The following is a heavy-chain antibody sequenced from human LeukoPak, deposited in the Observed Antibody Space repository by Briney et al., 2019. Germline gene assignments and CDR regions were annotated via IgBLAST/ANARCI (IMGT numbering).Heavy chain of an antibody. CDR2: ISAHDGET. CDR3: ARDKVIASAGTPNWFDP. Sequence: ASVKVSCKASGYTFTRYGISWVRQAPGQGLEWLGWISAHDGETNYEQKFQGRVTMTTDTPTSTAYMELRSLRSDDTAVYYCARDKVIASAGTPNWFDPWGQGTLVTVSS. D-gene: IGHD6-13*01. CDR1: GYTFTRYG. V-gene: IGHV1-18*01. J-gene: IGHJ5*02.